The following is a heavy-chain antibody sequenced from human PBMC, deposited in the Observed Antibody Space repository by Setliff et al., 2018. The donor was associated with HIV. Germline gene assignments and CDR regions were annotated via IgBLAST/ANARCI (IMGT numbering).Heavy chain of an antibody. Sequence: GGSLRLSCVASGFTFITYAMSWVRQAPGKGLEWVSSISGSGGSTYYADSVKGRFTISRDNSKNTVYLHMNSLRADDTAVYYCAKDPRAAVATICDYWGQGTLVTVSS. D-gene: IGHD5-12*01. CDR3: AKDPRAAVATICDY. CDR1: GFTFITYA. V-gene: IGHV3-23*01. CDR2: ISGSGGST. J-gene: IGHJ4*02.